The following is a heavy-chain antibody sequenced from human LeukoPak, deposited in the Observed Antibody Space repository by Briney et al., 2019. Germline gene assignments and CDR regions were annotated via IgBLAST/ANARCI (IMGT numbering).Heavy chain of an antibody. J-gene: IGHJ3*02. CDR1: GFTFSSYA. CDR3: ARERVACSSTSCHDAFDI. V-gene: IGHV3-23*01. D-gene: IGHD2-2*01. Sequence: GGSLRLSCAASGFTFSSYAMSWVRQAPGKGLEWVSAISGSGGSTYYADSVKGRFTISRDNSKNTLYLQMNSLRAEDTAVYYCARERVACSSTSCHDAFDIWGQGTMVTVSS. CDR2: ISGSGGST.